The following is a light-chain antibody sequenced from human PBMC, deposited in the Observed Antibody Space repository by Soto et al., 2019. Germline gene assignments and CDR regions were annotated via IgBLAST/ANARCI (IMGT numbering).Light chain of an antibody. CDR2: SND. Sequence: QSVLTQPPSASGTPGQRVTISCSGSRSNIGSNNVYWYQQLPGTAPKLLIYSNDKRPSGVPDRFSGSKSGTSASLAITRLQSEDEADYYCAAWDDSLNGVYVFGPGTKAPS. J-gene: IGLJ1*01. V-gene: IGLV1-44*01. CDR3: AAWDDSLNGVYV. CDR1: RSNIGSNN.